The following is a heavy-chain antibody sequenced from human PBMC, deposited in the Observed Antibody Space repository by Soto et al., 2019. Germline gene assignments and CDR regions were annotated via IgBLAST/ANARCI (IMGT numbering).Heavy chain of an antibody. CDR3: AKSIGRDIVVVPAAYYYYGMDV. CDR1: GFTFSTYA. V-gene: IGHV3-23*01. Sequence: EVQLLESGGGLVQPGGSLRLSCAASGFTFSTYAMNWVRQAPGKGLEWVSAISGGGGSTYYADSVKGRVTISRDNSKNTLYLQMNSLRAEDTAVYYCAKSIGRDIVVVPAAYYYYGMDVWGQGTTVTVSS. D-gene: IGHD2-2*01. CDR2: ISGGGGST. J-gene: IGHJ6*02.